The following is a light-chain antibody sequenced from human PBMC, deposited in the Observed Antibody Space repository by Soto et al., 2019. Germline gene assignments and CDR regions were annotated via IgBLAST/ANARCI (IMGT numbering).Light chain of an antibody. CDR3: MQPLQSWT. V-gene: IGKV2-28*01. CDR2: LGS. CDR1: QSLLHSNGYNY. J-gene: IGKJ1*01. Sequence: DIVMTQSPLSLPGTPGEPASISCVSSQSLLHSNGYNYLDWYLQKPGQSPQLLIYLGSNRASGVPDRFSGSGSGTDFTLKISRVEAEDVGVYYCMQPLQSWTFGQGTKVDNK.